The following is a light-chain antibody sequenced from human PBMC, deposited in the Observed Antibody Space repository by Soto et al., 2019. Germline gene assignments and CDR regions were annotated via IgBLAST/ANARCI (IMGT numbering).Light chain of an antibody. CDR3: QSYDSSLSGWV. J-gene: IGLJ3*02. Sequence: QSVLTQPPSVSGAPGQRVTISCTGSSSNIGAGYDVHWYQQLPGTAPKLLIYGNSNRPSGVPDRFSGSKSGTSASLAITGLQEEDEADDYCQSYDSSLSGWVFGGGTKLTVL. CDR2: GNS. V-gene: IGLV1-40*01. CDR1: SSNIGAGYD.